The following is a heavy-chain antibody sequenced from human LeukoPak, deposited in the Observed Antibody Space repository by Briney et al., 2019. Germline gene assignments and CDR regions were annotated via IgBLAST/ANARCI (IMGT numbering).Heavy chain of an antibody. CDR3: ARNGVRYCSSTCWFDP. D-gene: IGHD2-2*01. Sequence: ASVKVSCKASGYTFTSYGISWVRQAPGQGLEWMGWISAYNGNINYAQKLQGRVTMTTDTSTSTAYMELRSLRSDDTAVYYCARNGVRYCSSTCWFDPWGQGNLVTVSS. CDR1: GYTFTSYG. CDR2: ISAYNGNI. V-gene: IGHV1-18*01. J-gene: IGHJ5*02.